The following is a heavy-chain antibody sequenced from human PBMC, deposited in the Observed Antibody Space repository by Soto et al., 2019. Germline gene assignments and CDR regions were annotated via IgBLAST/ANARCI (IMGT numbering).Heavy chain of an antibody. CDR2: IYSGGST. J-gene: IGHJ6*02. CDR1: GFTVSSNY. CDR3: ARGQGGPYYYYGMDV. D-gene: IGHD3-16*01. V-gene: IGHV3-53*01. Sequence: GGSLRLSCAASGFTVSSNYMSWVRQAPGKGLEWVSVIYSGGSTYYADSVKGRFTISRDNSKNTLYLQMNSLRAEDTAVYYCARGQGGPYYYYGMDVWGQGTTVTVSS.